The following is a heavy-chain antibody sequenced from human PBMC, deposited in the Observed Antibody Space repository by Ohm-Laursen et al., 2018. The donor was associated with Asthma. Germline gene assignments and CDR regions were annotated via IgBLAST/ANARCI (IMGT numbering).Heavy chain of an antibody. D-gene: IGHD3-3*01. CDR3: ARVMEYYDFWSGYYHPYGMDV. J-gene: IGHJ6*02. Sequence: SVKVSCKASGYTFTSYYMHWVRQAPGQGLEWMGIINPSGGSTSYAQKFQGRVTMTRDTSTSTVYMELSSLRSEDTAVYYCARVMEYYDFWSGYYHPYGMDVWGQGTTVTVSS. V-gene: IGHV1-46*01. CDR2: INPSGGST. CDR1: GYTFTSYY.